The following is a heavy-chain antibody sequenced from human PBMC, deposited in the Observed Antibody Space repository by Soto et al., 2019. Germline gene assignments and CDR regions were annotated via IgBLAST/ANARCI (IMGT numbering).Heavy chain of an antibody. CDR2: ISGSGGST. Sequence: GGSLRLSCAASGFTFSSYAMSWVRQAPGKGLEWVSAISGSGGSTYYADSVKGRFTISRDNSKNTLYLQMNSLRAEDTAVYYRAKDGLTMIVVVITYYFDYWGQGTLVTVSS. CDR1: GFTFSSYA. CDR3: AKDGLTMIVVVITYYFDY. D-gene: IGHD3-22*01. J-gene: IGHJ4*02. V-gene: IGHV3-23*01.